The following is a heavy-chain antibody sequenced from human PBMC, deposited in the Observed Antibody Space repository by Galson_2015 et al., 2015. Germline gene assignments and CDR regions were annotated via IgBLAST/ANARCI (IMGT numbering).Heavy chain of an antibody. J-gene: IGHJ4*02. D-gene: IGHD3-10*01. V-gene: IGHV5-51*01. CDR3: GSLRGSGPLRFDF. CDR2: INHGDSDT. Sequence: QSGAEVIKPGESLSISCTGSGSSFTNYWVGWGRQMPGKGLEWMGIINHGDSDTRYSATFQGQVTISANKSITTSYLRWSSLKASDTAMYYSGSLRGSGPLRFDFWGQGTLVTVSS. CDR1: GSSFTNYW.